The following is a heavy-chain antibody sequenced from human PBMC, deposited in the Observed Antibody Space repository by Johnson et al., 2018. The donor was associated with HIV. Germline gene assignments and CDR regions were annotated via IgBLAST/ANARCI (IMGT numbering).Heavy chain of an antibody. J-gene: IGHJ3*02. V-gene: IGHV3-30*02. CDR1: GFIPEDYG. CDR2: IRYDGSTK. Sequence: QVQLVESGGGVVQPGRSLRLSCAASGFIPEDYGMSWVRQSPGKGLDWVSFIRYDGSTKYYVDSVKGRFTISRDDSKNTLSLQMNSLRAEDTAFYYCARNRITMVQMTSHDVFDIWGQGTMVTVSS. CDR3: ARNRITMVQMTSHDVFDI. D-gene: IGHD3-10*01.